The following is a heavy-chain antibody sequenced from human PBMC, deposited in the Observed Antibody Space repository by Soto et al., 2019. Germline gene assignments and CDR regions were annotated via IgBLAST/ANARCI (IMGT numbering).Heavy chain of an antibody. V-gene: IGHV5-51*01. D-gene: IGHD3-22*01. CDR2: TFPGNSET. CDR1: GYSFTNYW. CDR3: ARSRYYDTTGYYPFSYYYSGMDV. Sequence: GESLKISCKGSGYSFTNYWIGWVRQMSGKGLELMGITFPGNSETRYSPSFQGHVTISADKSISTAYLQWSSLKASDTALYYCARSRYYDTTGYYPFSYYYSGMDVWGQGTTVTVSS. J-gene: IGHJ6*02.